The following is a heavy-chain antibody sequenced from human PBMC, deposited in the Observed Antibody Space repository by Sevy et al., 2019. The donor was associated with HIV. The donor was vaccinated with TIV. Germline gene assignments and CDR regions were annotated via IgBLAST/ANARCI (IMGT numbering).Heavy chain of an antibody. D-gene: IGHD2-21*01. Sequence: SETLSLTCSVSGGSISSYYWNWIRQPPGKGLERIGYIYSSGSTNYNPSLKSRVTISVDMSKNQFSLKLSSVTAADTAVDYGARSHLAVCGGDCFSPYYFDSWGQGTLVTVSS. V-gene: IGHV4-59*01. J-gene: IGHJ4*02. CDR1: GGSISSYY. CDR2: IYSSGST. CDR3: ARSHLAVCGGDCFSPYYFDS.